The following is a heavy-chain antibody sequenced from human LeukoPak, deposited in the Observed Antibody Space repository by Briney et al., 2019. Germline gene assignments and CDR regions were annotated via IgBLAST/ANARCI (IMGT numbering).Heavy chain of an antibody. V-gene: IGHV4-61*09. CDR2: IHTSGNT. D-gene: IGHD5-12*01. CDR3: ARDGSSRPLQY. J-gene: IGHJ4*02. Sequence: SETLSLTCTVSGGSISSGSYFWSWIRQPAGKGLEWIGHIHTSGNTNYNPSLNSRVTISVDSSKNQFSLKLSSVTAADTAVYYCARDGSSRPLQYWGQGTLVTVSS. CDR1: GGSISSGSYF.